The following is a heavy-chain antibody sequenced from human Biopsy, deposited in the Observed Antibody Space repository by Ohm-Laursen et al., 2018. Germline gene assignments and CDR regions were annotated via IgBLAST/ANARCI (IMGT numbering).Heavy chain of an antibody. CDR1: GGTFSKYG. Sequence: SVKVSCKASGGTFSKYGISWVRQAPGQGLEWMGGIIPMLGTVQYARRLRGRVTITADKATSTAYMELSGLRSEDTAVYYCARGSPRRVSIFEASIYWFDTWGQGTLVTVSS. D-gene: IGHD6-6*01. CDR2: IIPMLGTV. V-gene: IGHV1-69*10. CDR3: ARGSPRRVSIFEASIYWFDT. J-gene: IGHJ5*02.